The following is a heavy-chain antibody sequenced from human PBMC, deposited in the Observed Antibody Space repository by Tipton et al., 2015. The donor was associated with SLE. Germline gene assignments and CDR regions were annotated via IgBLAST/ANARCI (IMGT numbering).Heavy chain of an antibody. CDR2: LYYSGNT. J-gene: IGHJ4*02. D-gene: IGHD3-22*01. CDR1: GASISTYY. CDR3: ARYYYDSSDFDY. V-gene: IGHV4-59*08. Sequence: TLSLTCTVSGASISTYYWSWIRQPPGKGLEWIGYLYYSGNTNYNPSLKSRVTISVDTSKNQFSLKLSSVTAADTAVYYCARYYYDSSDFDYWGQGTLVTVSS.